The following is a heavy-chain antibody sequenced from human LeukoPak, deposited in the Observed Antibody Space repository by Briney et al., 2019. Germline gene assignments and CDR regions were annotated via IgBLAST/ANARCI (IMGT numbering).Heavy chain of an antibody. D-gene: IGHD3-10*01. V-gene: IGHV4-59*01. Sequence: TSETLSLTCTVSGGSISSYHWSWIRQPPGKGLEWIGYIYYSGSTNYNPSLKSRVTISVDTSKNQFSLKLSSVTAADTAVYYCARADYYGSGFDYWGQGTLVTVSS. J-gene: IGHJ4*02. CDR3: ARADYYGSGFDY. CDR2: IYYSGST. CDR1: GGSISSYH.